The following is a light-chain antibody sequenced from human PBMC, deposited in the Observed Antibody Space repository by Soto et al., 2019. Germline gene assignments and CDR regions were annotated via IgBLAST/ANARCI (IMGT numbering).Light chain of an antibody. CDR2: DVN. Sequence: QSVLTQPASVSGSPGQSITISCTGASTDVDGYDYVSWYQQHPGQAPKLMIYDVNNRPSGVSYRFSGSKSGDTASLTISGLQAEDDADYYCCSYTSSAPFYVFGTGTKVTVL. CDR1: STDVDGYDY. V-gene: IGLV2-14*03. CDR3: CSYTSSAPFYV. J-gene: IGLJ1*01.